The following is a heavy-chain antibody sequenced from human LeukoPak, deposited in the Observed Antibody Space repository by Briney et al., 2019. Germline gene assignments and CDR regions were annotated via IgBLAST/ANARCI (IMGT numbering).Heavy chain of an antibody. J-gene: IGHJ5*02. CDR1: GGSISSGDYY. Sequence: SETLSLTCTVSGGSISSGDYYWSWIRQPPGKGLEWIGYIYYSGSTYYNPSLKSRVTISVDTSKNQFSLKLSPVTAADTTVYYCARYHYYSNWFDPWGQGTLVTVSS. CDR3: ARYHYYSNWFDP. CDR2: IYYSGST. V-gene: IGHV4-30-4*01. D-gene: IGHD4-11*01.